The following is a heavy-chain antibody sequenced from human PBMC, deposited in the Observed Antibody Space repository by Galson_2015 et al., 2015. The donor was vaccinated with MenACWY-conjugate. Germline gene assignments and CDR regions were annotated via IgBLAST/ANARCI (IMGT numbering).Heavy chain of an antibody. CDR3: AKTPETSVYLHT. Sequence: SLRLSCAASGFIFNTYWMNWVRQAPGKGLVWVSSINHGGSSTPYADSVKDRFTISRDNAKNTLYLQMNSLRPEDTAVSYCAKTPETSVYLHTRGQSALVTAAS. CDR1: GFIFNTYW. V-gene: IGHV3-74*01. CDR2: INHGGSST. J-gene: IGHJ1*01. D-gene: IGHD2/OR15-2a*01.